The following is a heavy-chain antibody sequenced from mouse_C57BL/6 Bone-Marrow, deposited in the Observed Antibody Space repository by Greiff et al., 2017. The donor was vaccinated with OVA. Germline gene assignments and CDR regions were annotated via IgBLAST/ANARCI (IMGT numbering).Heavy chain of an antibody. CDR3: ARGRLITTVVSYAMDY. Sequence: QVQLKQPGAELVKPGASVKLSCKASGYTFTSYWMHWVKQRPGRGLEWIGRIDPNSGGTKYNEKFKSKATLTVDKPSSTAYMQLSSLTSEDSAVYYCARGRLITTVVSYAMDYWGQGTSVTVSS. V-gene: IGHV1-72*01. D-gene: IGHD1-1*01. CDR2: IDPNSGGT. CDR1: GYTFTSYW. J-gene: IGHJ4*01.